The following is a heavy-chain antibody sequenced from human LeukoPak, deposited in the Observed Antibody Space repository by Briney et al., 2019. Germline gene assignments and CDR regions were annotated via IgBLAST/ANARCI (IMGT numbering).Heavy chain of an antibody. CDR3: ASHYFGSRGSYAEYFQH. D-gene: IGHD3-22*01. CDR1: GFTFSRYI. V-gene: IGHV3-48*02. Sequence: PWGSLRLSCAASGFTFSRYIMNWVRQAPGKGLEWISYISSSSRTIHYADSEKGRFTITRDNAENSLVLQMNSLRDEDTAVYYCASHYFGSRGSYAEYFQHWGQGALVIVSS. CDR2: ISSSSRTI. J-gene: IGHJ1*01.